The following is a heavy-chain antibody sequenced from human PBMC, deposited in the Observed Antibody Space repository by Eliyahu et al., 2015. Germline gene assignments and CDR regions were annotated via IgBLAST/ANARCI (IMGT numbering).Heavy chain of an antibody. D-gene: IGHD3/OR15-3a*01. CDR1: GSSFRSYNYF. J-gene: IGHJ6*04. Sequence: VLLQESGPRLVKPSQTLSXTCSVSGSSFRSYNYFWSWLRQPAGQGLEWIGHISISGSTGYNPSLKSRAIMTFDTSKSQFSVRLSSVTAADTAIYYCARLLDWSLDLWGKGTPVTVSS. CDR2: ISISGST. CDR3: ARLLDWSLDL. V-gene: IGHV4-61*02.